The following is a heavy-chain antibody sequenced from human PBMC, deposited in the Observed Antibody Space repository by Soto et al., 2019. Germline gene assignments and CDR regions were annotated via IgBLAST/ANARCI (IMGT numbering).Heavy chain of an antibody. CDR1: GFTFSSYS. CDR2: ISGSGGST. Sequence: GGSLRLSCGASGFTFSSYSMNLVRQAPGKGLEWVSAISGSGGSTYYADSVKGRFTISRDNSKNTLYLQMNSLRAEDTAVYYCAKDRTVTTETLDYWGQGTLVTVSS. CDR3: AKDRTVTTETLDY. V-gene: IGHV3-23*01. D-gene: IGHD4-17*01. J-gene: IGHJ4*02.